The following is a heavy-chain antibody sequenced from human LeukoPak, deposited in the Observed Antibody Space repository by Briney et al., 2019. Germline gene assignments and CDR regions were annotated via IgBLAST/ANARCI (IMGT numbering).Heavy chain of an antibody. Sequence: SETLSLTCAVSGGSISSGGYSWSWIRQPPGKGLEWIGYIYHSGSTYYNPSLKSRVTISVDTSKNQFSLKLSSVTAADTAVYYCARIRITMVRGVIITDHDAFDIWGQGTMVTVSS. CDR3: ARIRITMVRGVIITDHDAFDI. J-gene: IGHJ3*02. D-gene: IGHD3-10*01. V-gene: IGHV4-30-2*01. CDR1: GGSISSGGYS. CDR2: IYHSGST.